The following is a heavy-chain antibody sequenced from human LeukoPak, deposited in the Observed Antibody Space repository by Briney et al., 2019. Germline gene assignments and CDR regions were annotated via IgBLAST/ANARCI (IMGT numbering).Heavy chain of an antibody. J-gene: IGHJ4*02. V-gene: IGHV3-21*01. CDR3: AREGSGSYYEGGFGY. CDR2: ISSSSTYI. Sequence: GGCLRLSCAASVFTFDDYGMNWVRQAPGKGLEWVSSISSSSTYIYYAESVRGRFTISRDNAKNSLYLQMNSLRAEDTAVYYCAREGSGSYYEGGFGYWGQGTLVTVSS. CDR1: VFTFDDYG. D-gene: IGHD1-26*01.